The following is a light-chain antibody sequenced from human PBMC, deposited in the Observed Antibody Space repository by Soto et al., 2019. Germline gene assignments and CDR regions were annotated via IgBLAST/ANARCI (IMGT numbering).Light chain of an antibody. V-gene: IGKV3-20*01. CDR1: QSVSSSY. J-gene: IGKJ2*01. Sequence: EIVLTQSPGTLSLSPGERATLSCRASQSVSSSYLAWYQQKPGQAPRLLISAASSMATGTPDRLRGSGSGTDFTLTISRLEPDDFPVYDYQQYGSSPPYTFGQGTKLESK. CDR3: QQYGSSPPYT. CDR2: AAS.